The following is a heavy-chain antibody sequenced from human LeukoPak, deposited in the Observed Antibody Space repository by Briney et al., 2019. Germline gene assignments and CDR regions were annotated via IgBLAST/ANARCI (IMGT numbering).Heavy chain of an antibody. D-gene: IGHD3-10*01. CDR3: GRKHYYGSGSYYTFDY. V-gene: IGHV3-21*01. CDR2: ISSSSSYI. CDR1: GFTFSSYS. Sequence: PGGSLRLFCAASGFTFSSYSMNWVRQAPGKGLEGVSSISSSSSYIYYADSVKGRFTISRDNAKNSLYLQMNSLRAEDTAVYYCGRKHYYGSGSYYTFDYWGQGTLVTVSS. J-gene: IGHJ4*02.